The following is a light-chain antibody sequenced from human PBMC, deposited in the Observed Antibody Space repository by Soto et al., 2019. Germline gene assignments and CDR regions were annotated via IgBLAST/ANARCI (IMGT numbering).Light chain of an antibody. CDR1: SNDVGGYNY. Sequence: QSVLTQPRSVSGSPGQSVTISCTGTSNDVGGYNYVSWFQQHPGKVPKLMVYDVSYRPSGVPDRFSGSKSGNTASLTISGLQADGEGDYYFCSYAGTYWVFGGGTKRPS. CDR2: DVS. V-gene: IGLV2-11*01. J-gene: IGLJ3*02. CDR3: CSYAGTYWV.